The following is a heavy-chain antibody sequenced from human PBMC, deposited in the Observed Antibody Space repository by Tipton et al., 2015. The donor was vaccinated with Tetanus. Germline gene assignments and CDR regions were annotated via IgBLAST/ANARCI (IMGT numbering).Heavy chain of an antibody. CDR3: ARYDSAGYYYDSSGYSFDHRGPR. Sequence: SLRLSCAASGFTFSSYWMHWVRQAPGKGLVWVSRINSDGSSTSYADSVKGRFTISRDNAKNTLYLQMNSLRAEDRAVYYCARYDSAGYYYDSSGYSFDHRGPRWGPGTLVTVSS. CDR2: INSDGSST. J-gene: IGHJ4*02. V-gene: IGHV3-74*01. CDR1: GFTFSSYW. D-gene: IGHD3-22*01.